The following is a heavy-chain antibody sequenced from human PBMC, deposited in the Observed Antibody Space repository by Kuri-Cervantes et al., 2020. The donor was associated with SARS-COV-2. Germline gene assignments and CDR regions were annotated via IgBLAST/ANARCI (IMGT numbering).Heavy chain of an antibody. CDR1: GFTFSNAW. CDR2: INSDGSST. CDR3: ARVDATIS. V-gene: IGHV3-74*01. D-gene: IGHD5-12*01. Sequence: GESLKISCAASGFTFSNAWMSWVRQAPGKGLVWVSRINSDGSSTSYADSVKGRFTISRDNAKNTLYLQMNSLRAEDTAVYYCARVDATISWGQGTLVTVSS. J-gene: IGHJ4*02.